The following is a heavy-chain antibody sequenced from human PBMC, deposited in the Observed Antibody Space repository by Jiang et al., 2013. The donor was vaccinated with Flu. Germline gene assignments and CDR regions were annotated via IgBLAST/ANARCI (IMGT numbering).Heavy chain of an antibody. CDR1: GFSLSTSGVG. J-gene: IGHJ4*02. D-gene: IGHD5-18*01. Sequence: PTQTLTLTCTFSGFSLSTSGVGVGWIRQPPGKALEWLALIYWDDDKRYSPSLKSRLTITKDTSKNQVVLTMTNMDPVDTATYYCAHILRGYSYGYGWVQYWGQGTLVTVSS. CDR2: IYWDDDK. CDR3: AHILRGYSYGYGWVQY. V-gene: IGHV2-5*02.